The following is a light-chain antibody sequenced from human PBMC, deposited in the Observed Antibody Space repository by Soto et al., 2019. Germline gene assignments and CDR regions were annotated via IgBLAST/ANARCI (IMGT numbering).Light chain of an antibody. J-gene: IGKJ1*01. V-gene: IGKV3-15*01. CDR2: GAS. CDR3: QQYQYSWT. CDR1: QNIASK. Sequence: EIVMTQSPATLSVSPGERATLSCRASQNIASKVAWYQQKPDQAPRLLIYGASTRATGVPARFSGSGSGTEFTLTSSRLQSYDSAVYYCQQYQYSWTFGQGTKVEIK.